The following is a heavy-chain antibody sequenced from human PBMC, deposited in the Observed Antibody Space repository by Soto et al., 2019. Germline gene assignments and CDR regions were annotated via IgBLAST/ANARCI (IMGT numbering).Heavy chain of an antibody. Sequence: QVQLVESGGGVVQPGRSLRLSCAASGFIFSSYGMHWVRQAPGKGLEWVAVIWYDGSNKYYADSVKGRFTISRDNSKNPLYLQMNGLRAEDTAVYYCARGWYCGGDCYEWYFDLWGRGTLVTVSS. CDR3: ARGWYCGGDCYEWYFDL. D-gene: IGHD2-21*02. V-gene: IGHV3-33*01. CDR2: IWYDGSNK. CDR1: GFIFSSYG. J-gene: IGHJ2*01.